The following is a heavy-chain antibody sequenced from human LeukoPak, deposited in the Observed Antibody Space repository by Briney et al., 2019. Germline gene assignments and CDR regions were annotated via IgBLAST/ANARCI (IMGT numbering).Heavy chain of an antibody. CDR3: TTDGYSSSSEGGDYYYGMDV. CDR2: IKSKADGGTT. D-gene: IGHD6-6*01. CDR1: GFTFSSYA. J-gene: IGHJ6*02. V-gene: IGHV3-15*01. Sequence: GGSLRLSCAASGFTFSSYAMSWVRQAPGKGLEWVGRIKSKADGGTTDYAAPVKGRFTISRDDSKNTLYLQMNSLKTEDTAVYYCTTDGYSSSSEGGDYYYGMDVWGQGTTVTVSS.